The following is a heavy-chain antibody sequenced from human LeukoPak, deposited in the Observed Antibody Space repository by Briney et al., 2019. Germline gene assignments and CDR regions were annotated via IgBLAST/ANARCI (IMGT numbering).Heavy chain of an antibody. CDR3: ARGDTTMRYPMDV. Sequence: ASVKVSCKASGYIFTVYNMDWVRQAPGQRLEWLGWINPKSGGTNYPQRFQGSVTMTRDTSISTAYLELRRLRSDDTAVYYCARGDTTMRYPMDVWGKGTTVTVSS. CDR2: INPKSGGT. D-gene: IGHD5-18*01. J-gene: IGHJ6*04. V-gene: IGHV1-2*02. CDR1: GYIFTVYN.